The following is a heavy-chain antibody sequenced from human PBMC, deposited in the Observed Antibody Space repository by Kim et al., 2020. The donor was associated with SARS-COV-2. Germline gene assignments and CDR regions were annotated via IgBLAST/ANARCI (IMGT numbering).Heavy chain of an antibody. CDR3: GRDLTGGGYDFLGGIDY. CDR2: IHAGNGNT. Sequence: ASVKVSCKASGYTFTSYAIHWVRQAPGQRLEWMGYIHAGNGNTKYSEKFQGRVTIARDTSATTAYMDLSRLTSEDTAVYYCGRDLTGGGYDFLGGIDYWGQGALVTVSS. V-gene: IGHV1-3*01. CDR1: GYTFTSYA. J-gene: IGHJ4*02. D-gene: IGHD5-12*01.